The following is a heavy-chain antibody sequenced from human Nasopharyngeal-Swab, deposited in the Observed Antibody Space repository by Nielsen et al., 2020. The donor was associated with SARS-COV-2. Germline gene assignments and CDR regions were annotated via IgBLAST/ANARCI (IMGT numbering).Heavy chain of an antibody. CDR1: GFTFSSFW. D-gene: IGHD2-15*01. V-gene: IGHV3-30-3*01. CDR2: ISYDGTNK. CDR3: ATDIVDLVASTDF. Sequence: GESLKISCVGTGFTFSSFWMNWVRQAPGKGLEWVALISYDGTNKQYADSVKGRFTISRDNSEKTLYLQMDSLREDDTAMYYCATDIVDLVASTDFWGQGTRVTVSS. J-gene: IGHJ4*02.